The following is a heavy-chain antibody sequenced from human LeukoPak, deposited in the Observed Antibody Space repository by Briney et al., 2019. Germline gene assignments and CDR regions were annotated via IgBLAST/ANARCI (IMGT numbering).Heavy chain of an antibody. J-gene: IGHJ6*03. CDR1: GGSISSSSYY. CDR3: ARLAGGGSSSWYPLYYMHV. CDR2: IYYSGST. D-gene: IGHD6-13*01. V-gene: IGHV4-39*01. Sequence: PSETLSLTCIVSGGSISSSSYYWGWIRQPPGKGLEWIGSIYYSGSTYYNPSLKSRVTISVDTSKNQFSLKLSSVTAADTAVYYCARLAGGGSSSWYPLYYMHVWGKGTTVTVSS.